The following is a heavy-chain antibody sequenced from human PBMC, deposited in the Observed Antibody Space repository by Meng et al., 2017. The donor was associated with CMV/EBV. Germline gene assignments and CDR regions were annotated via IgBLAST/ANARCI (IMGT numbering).Heavy chain of an antibody. V-gene: IGHV3-30*02. D-gene: IGHD2-2*01. CDR1: GFTFSTYG. J-gene: IGHJ4*02. Sequence: GGSLRLSCAASGFTFSTYGMHWVRQAPGKGLEWVAFIRYDGSNKYYADSVKGRFTISRDNSKNTLYLQMNSLRAEDTAVYYCAKHHGYCSSTSCRSFDYWGQGTLVTVSS. CDR2: IRYDGSNK. CDR3: AKHHGYCSSTSCRSFDY.